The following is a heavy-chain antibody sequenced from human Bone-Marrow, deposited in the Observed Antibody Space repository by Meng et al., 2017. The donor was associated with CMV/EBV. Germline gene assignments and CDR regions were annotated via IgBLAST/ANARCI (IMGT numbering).Heavy chain of an antibody. CDR3: ARDFWSGYYYDTFYI. CDR1: GFTFSSHE. CDR2: ISSSGITI. Sequence: GESLKISCAASGFTFSSHEMNWVRQAPGKGLEWVSYISSSGITIHYADSVKGRFTISRDNAKNSLYLQMNSLRAEDTAVYYCARDFWSGYYYDTFYILHQGTMVTVS. D-gene: IGHD3-3*01. J-gene: IGHJ3*02. V-gene: IGHV3-48*03.